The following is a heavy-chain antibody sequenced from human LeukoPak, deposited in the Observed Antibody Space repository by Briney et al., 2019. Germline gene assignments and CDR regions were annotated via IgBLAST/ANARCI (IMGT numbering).Heavy chain of an antibody. D-gene: IGHD1-14*01. V-gene: IGHV4-34*01. CDR1: GGFFSGYY. CDR3: ARLPSTTPPDY. CDR2: IYYSGNT. Sequence: SETLSLTCAVYGGFFSGYYWSWIRQPPGKGLEWIGSIYYSGNTYYNPSLKSRVSISVDTSQNQFSLKLSSVTAADTAVYYYARLPSTTPPDYWGQGTLVTVSS. J-gene: IGHJ4*02.